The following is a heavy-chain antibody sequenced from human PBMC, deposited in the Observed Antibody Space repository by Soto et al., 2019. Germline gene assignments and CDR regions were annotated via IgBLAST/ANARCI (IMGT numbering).Heavy chain of an antibody. CDR3: VRDWTTYWGMDV. V-gene: IGHV3-7*01. D-gene: IGHD3-3*01. J-gene: IGHJ6*02. CDR1: GFTFSTYW. CDR2: IKQDGSEK. Sequence: PGGSLRLSCAASGFTFSTYWMNWVRQAPGKGLEWVANIKQDGSEKYYVDSVKGRFAISRDSAKDSLFLQMNNLRAEDTAVYYCVRDWTTYWGMDVWGQGTTVTVSS.